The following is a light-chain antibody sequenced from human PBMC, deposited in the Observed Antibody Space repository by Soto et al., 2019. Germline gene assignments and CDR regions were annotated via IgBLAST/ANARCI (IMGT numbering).Light chain of an antibody. CDR2: DVS. CDR3: QQYREFPHT. CDR1: RGIFSA. J-gene: IGKJ3*01. Sequence: ALQLTQSPSSLSASVGDRVTITCRASRGIFSALAWYQYKPGKAPRLLIYDVSRLESGVPARFSGSGSGTEFTLTIDNLQPEDFATFYCQQYREFPHTFGPGTNVDFK. V-gene: IGKV1D-13*01.